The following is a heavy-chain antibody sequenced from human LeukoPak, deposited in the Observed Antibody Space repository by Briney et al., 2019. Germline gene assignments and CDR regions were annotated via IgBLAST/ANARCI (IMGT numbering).Heavy chain of an antibody. J-gene: IGHJ5*02. V-gene: IGHV1-69*13. Sequence: ASVKVSCKASGYTFTTYGISWVRQAPGQGLEWMGGIIPIFGTANYAQKFQGRVTITADESTSTAYMELSSLRSEDTAVYYCARALNWFDPWGQGTLVTVSS. CDR3: ARALNWFDP. CDR2: IIPIFGTA. CDR1: GYTFTTYG.